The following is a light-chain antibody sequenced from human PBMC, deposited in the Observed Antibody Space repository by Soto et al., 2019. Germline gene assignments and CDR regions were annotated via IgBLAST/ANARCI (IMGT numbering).Light chain of an antibody. CDR1: RDIGSD. J-gene: IGKJ1*01. CDR3: LQDHDDSWT. V-gene: IGKV1-6*01. CDR2: AAS. Sequence: SQMTQSPPSPSAAVGDRITLPCRASRDIGSDLSWYQQKPGKAPTLLIYAASNLQSGVPSRFRGSRSGTEFTLTVSSLQPADFATYYCLQDHDDSWTFGQGTKVDIK.